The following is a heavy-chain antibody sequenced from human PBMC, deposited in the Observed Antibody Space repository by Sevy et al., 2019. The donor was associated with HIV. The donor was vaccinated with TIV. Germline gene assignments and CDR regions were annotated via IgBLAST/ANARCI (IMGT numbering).Heavy chain of an antibody. CDR1: GDSISSGANY. CDR3: ARGRSAVATYYTWSTVAGYYFDY. CDR2: IHYSGST. V-gene: IGHV4-31*03. D-gene: IGHD6-19*01. Sequence: SETLSLTCTVSGDSISSGANYWGWIRQHPVKGLEWIRYIHYSGSTYDNPSLKSRITMSVDTSKNQFSLKLRSVTAADTAVYYCARGRSAVATYYTWSTVAGYYFDYWGQGTLVTVSS. J-gene: IGHJ4*02.